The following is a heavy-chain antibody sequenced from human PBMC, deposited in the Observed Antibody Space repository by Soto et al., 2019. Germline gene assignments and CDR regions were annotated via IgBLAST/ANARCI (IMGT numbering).Heavy chain of an antibody. V-gene: IGHV3-30-3*01. D-gene: IGHD4-17*01. CDR2: ISYDGSSK. CDR1: GFTFSRYA. Sequence: QVQLVESGGGVVQPGRSLRLSCAASGFTFSRYAMHWVRQAPGKGLEWVAVISYDGSSKYYPDSVKGRFTISRDNSKNPLYLQMNSLRAEDTAVYYCARENYGDHYFDYWGQGALVTVSS. CDR3: ARENYGDHYFDY. J-gene: IGHJ4*02.